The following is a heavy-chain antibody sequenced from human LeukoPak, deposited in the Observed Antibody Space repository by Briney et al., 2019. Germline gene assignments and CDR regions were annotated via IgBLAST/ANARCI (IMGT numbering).Heavy chain of an antibody. CDR2: ISSSSSYI. D-gene: IGHD3-16*01. Sequence: GGSLRLSCAASGFTFSGYSMNWVRQAPGKGLEWVSSISSSSSYIYYADSVKGRFTISRDNAKNSLYLQMNSLRAEDTAVYCCARGEVAFGGVKGYWGQGTLVTVSS. J-gene: IGHJ4*02. CDR1: GFTFSGYS. V-gene: IGHV3-21*01. CDR3: ARGEVAFGGVKGY.